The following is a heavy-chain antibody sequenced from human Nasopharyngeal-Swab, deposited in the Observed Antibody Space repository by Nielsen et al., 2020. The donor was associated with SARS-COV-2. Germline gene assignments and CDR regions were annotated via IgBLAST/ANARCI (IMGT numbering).Heavy chain of an antibody. J-gene: IGHJ6*02. CDR1: GFTYSSYA. V-gene: IGHV3-30-3*01. Sequence: GGSLRLSCAASGFTYSSYAMHWVRQAPGKGLEWVAVISYDGSNKYYADSVKGRFTISRDNSKNTLYLQMNSLKTEDTAVYYCTTDGPITIFGVDYSTYYYYGMDVWGQGTTVTVSS. CDR2: ISYDGSNK. CDR3: TTDGPITIFGVDYSTYYYYGMDV. D-gene: IGHD3-3*01.